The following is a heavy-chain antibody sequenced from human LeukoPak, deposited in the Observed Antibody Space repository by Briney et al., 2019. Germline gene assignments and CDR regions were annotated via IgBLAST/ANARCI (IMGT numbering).Heavy chain of an antibody. Sequence: ASVKVSCKASGYTFTSYDINWVRQATGQGLEWRGWMNPNSGNTGYAQKFQGRVTMTRNTSISTAYMELSSLRSEDTAVYYCARGRFLGIQLWLPDYWGQGTLVTVSS. D-gene: IGHD5-18*01. V-gene: IGHV1-8*01. CDR1: GYTFTSYD. CDR2: MNPNSGNT. J-gene: IGHJ4*02. CDR3: ARGRFLGIQLWLPDY.